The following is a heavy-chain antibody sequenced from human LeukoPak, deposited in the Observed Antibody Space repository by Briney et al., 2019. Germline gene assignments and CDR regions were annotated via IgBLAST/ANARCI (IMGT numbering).Heavy chain of an antibody. J-gene: IGHJ5*02. Sequence: GGSLRLSCAASGFTFSSYSMNWVRQAPGKGLEWVSSISSSSSYIYYADSVKGRFTISRDNAKNSLYLQMNSLRAKDTAVYYCARALTVDWFDPWGQGTLVTVSS. CDR3: ARALTVDWFDP. CDR1: GFTFSSYS. D-gene: IGHD1-14*01. CDR2: ISSSSSYI. V-gene: IGHV3-21*01.